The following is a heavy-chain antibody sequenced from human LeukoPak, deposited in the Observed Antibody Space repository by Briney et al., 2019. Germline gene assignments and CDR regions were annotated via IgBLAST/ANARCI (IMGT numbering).Heavy chain of an antibody. CDR3: ARVDWLNNWFDP. CDR1: GGSISSGGYY. D-gene: IGHD3-9*01. V-gene: IGHV4-31*03. CDR2: IYYSGST. Sequence: PSQTLSLTCTVSGGSISSGGYYWSWIRQHPGTGLEWIGYIYYSGSTYYNPSLKSRVTISVDTFKNQFSLKLSSVTAADTAVYYCARVDWLNNWFDPWGQGTLVTVSS. J-gene: IGHJ5*02.